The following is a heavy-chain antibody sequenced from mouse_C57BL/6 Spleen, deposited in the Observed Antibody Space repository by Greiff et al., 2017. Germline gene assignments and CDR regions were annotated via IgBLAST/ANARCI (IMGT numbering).Heavy chain of an antibody. CDR3: ARYGNYQYYYAMDY. CDR2: IYPSDSET. Sequence: QVQLQQPGAELVRPGSSVKLSCKASGYTFTSYWMDWVKQRPGQGLEWIGNIYPSDSETHYNQKFKDKATLTVDKSSSTAYMQLSSRTSEDSAVYYCARYGNYQYYYAMDYWGQGTSVTVSA. V-gene: IGHV1-61*01. D-gene: IGHD2-1*01. J-gene: IGHJ4*01. CDR1: GYTFTSYW.